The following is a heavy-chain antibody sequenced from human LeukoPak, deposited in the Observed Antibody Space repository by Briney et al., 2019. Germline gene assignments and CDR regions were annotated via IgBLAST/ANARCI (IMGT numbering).Heavy chain of an antibody. Sequence: GGSLRLSCAASGFSISDYSINWVRQAPGRGLEWVSSISSGSTYIYYADSVKGRFTISRDNAKNSLYLQMSSLRAEDTAVYFCARDAILTGYPKVPYFDYWGQGTLVTVSS. V-gene: IGHV3-21*01. CDR2: ISSGSTYI. D-gene: IGHD3-9*01. CDR3: ARDAILTGYPKVPYFDY. CDR1: GFSISDYS. J-gene: IGHJ4*02.